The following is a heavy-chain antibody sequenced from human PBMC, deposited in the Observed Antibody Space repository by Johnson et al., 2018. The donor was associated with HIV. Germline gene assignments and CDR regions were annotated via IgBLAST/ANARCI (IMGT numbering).Heavy chain of an antibody. D-gene: IGHD3-22*01. J-gene: IGHJ3*02. Sequence: QEKLVESGGGVVQPGRSLRLSCAASGFTFSSYGMHWVRQAPGKGLEWVAVISYDGSNKYYADSVKGRFTISRDNSKNTLYLQMNSLRAEDTAVYYCAKEGNYYDSKNDAFDIWGQGTMVTVSS. CDR3: AKEGNYYDSKNDAFDI. CDR2: ISYDGSNK. V-gene: IGHV3-30*18. CDR1: GFTFSSYG.